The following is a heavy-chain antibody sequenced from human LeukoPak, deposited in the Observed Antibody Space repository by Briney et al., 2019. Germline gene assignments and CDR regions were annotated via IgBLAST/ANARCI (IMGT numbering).Heavy chain of an antibody. CDR2: IYYSGST. CDR3: ARYRSRRIEYSSSLVRFDY. V-gene: IGHV4-39*07. J-gene: IGHJ4*02. Sequence: PSETLSLTCTVSGGSISSSSYYWGWIRQPPGKGLEWIGSIYYSGSTYYNPSLKSRVTISVDTSKNQFSLKLSSVTAADTAVYYCARYRSRRIEYSSSLVRFDYWGQGTLVTVSS. D-gene: IGHD6-6*01. CDR1: GGSISSSSYY.